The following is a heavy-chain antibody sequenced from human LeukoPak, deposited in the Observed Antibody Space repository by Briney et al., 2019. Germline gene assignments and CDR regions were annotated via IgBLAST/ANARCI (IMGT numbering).Heavy chain of an antibody. CDR3: ARVWTYCTNGVCYTQFDY. CDR2: MNPNSGNT. J-gene: IGHJ4*02. Sequence: ASVTVSCKASGYTFTSYDINWVRQATGQGLEWMGWMNPNSGNTGYAQKFQGRVTMTRNTSISTAYMELSSLRSEDTAVYYCARVWTYCTNGVCYTQFDYWGQGTLVTVSS. V-gene: IGHV1-8*01. D-gene: IGHD2-8*01. CDR1: GYTFTSYD.